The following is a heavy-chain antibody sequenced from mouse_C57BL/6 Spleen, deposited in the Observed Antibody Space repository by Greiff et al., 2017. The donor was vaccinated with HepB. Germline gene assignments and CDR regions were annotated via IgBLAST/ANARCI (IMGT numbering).Heavy chain of an antibody. Sequence: QVQLQQPGAELVRPGSSVKLSCKASGYTFTSYWMHWVKQRPIQGLEWIGNIDPSDSETHYNQKFKDKATLTVDKSSSTAYMQLSSLTSEDSAVYYCARNYYGRPWGFDVWGTGTTVTVSA. CDR3: ARNYYGRPWGFDV. J-gene: IGHJ1*03. V-gene: IGHV1-52*01. CDR2: IDPSDSET. CDR1: GYTFTSYW. D-gene: IGHD1-1*01.